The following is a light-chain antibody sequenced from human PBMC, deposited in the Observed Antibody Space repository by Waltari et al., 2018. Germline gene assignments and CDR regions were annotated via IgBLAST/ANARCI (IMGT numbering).Light chain of an antibody. CDR3: AAWDDSLNGSWV. J-gene: IGLJ3*02. V-gene: IGLV1-44*01. Sequence: QSVLTQPPSASGTPGQRVTISCSGSSSNIGRNTVNWYQQLPGTAPKLLIYSNNQRPSGVPDRFSGSKSGTSASLAISGLQSEDEADYYCAAWDDSLNGSWVFGGWTKLTVL. CDR1: SSNIGRNT. CDR2: SNN.